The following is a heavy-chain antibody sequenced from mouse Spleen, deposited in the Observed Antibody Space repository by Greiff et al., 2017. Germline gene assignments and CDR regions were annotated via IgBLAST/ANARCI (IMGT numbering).Heavy chain of an antibody. J-gene: IGHJ2*01. D-gene: IGHD1-1*01. CDR1: GYAFTNYL. CDR2: INPGSGGT. V-gene: IGHV1-54*01. CDR3: ARDTLYYGSPYFDY. Sequence: VMLVESGAELVRPGTSVKVSCKASGYAFTNYLIEWVKQRPGQGLEWIGVINPGSGGTNYNEKFKGKATLTADKSSSTAYMQLSSLTSEDSAVYFCARDTLYYGSPYFDYWGQGTTLTVSS.